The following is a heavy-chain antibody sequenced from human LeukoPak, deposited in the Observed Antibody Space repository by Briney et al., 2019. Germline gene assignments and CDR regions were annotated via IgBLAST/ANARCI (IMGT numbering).Heavy chain of an antibody. CDR2: INPNRGDT. J-gene: IGHJ4*02. Sequence: GASVRVPCKASGYTFTNNYIHWVLQAPGHGLEWMGWINPNRGDTNYAQKFQGRVTMTRDTSISTAFMELTRLTSDDTAVYYCTRDLLGFATTPLSDWGQGTLVTVSS. CDR3: TRDLLGFATTPLSD. D-gene: IGHD4-17*01. CDR1: GYTFTNNY. V-gene: IGHV1-2*02.